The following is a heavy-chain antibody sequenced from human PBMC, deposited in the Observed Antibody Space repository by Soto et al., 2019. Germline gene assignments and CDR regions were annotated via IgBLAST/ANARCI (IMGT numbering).Heavy chain of an antibody. CDR2: INPSGGST. D-gene: IGHD4-17*01. CDR3: AISTVPHNGYYYYYGMDV. Sequence: ASVKVSCKASGYTFTSYYMHWVRQAPGQGLEWMGIINPSGGSTSYAQKFQGRVTMTRDTSTSTVYMELSSLRSEDTAVYYCAISTVPHNGYYYYYGMDVWGQGTTVTVSS. CDR1: GYTFTSYY. J-gene: IGHJ6*02. V-gene: IGHV1-46*01.